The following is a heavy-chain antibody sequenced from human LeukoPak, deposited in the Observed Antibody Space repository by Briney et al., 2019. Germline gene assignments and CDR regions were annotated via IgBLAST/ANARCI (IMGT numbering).Heavy chain of an antibody. Sequence: GASVKVSCKASGGTFSSYAISWVRQAPGQGLEWMGGIIPIFGTASYAQKFQGRVTITADESTSTAYMELSSLRSEDTAVYYCAREPVRYFDWLLPGAFDYWGQGTLVTVSS. CDR1: GGTFSSYA. D-gene: IGHD3-9*01. CDR3: AREPVRYFDWLLPGAFDY. V-gene: IGHV1-69*13. CDR2: IIPIFGTA. J-gene: IGHJ4*02.